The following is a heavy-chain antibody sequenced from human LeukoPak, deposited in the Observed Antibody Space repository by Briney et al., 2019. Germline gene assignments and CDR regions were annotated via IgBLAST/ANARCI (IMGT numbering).Heavy chain of an antibody. Sequence: PGGSLRLSCAASGFTFSSSAMSWVRQVPGKGLEWVSGISASGGSTSYADSVKGRFTISRDNAKNSLYLQMNSLRAEDTAVYYCARDFAGYLDYWGQGTLVTVSS. J-gene: IGHJ4*02. CDR1: GFTFSSSA. V-gene: IGHV3-23*01. CDR3: ARDFAGYLDY. D-gene: IGHD3-9*01. CDR2: ISASGGST.